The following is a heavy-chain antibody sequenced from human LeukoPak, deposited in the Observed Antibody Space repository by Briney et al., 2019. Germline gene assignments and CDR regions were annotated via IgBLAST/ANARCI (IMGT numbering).Heavy chain of an antibody. CDR1: GFTFSTHA. V-gene: IGHV3-30-3*01. Sequence: PGRSLRLSCAASGFTFSTHAIHWVRQAPGKGLEWVSVISSDGSNKYYADSVKGRFTISRDNSKNTLYLQMNSLRAEDTAVYYCARDHRDCNDYWGQGTLGTVSS. D-gene: IGHD2-21*02. CDR2: ISSDGSNK. CDR3: ARDHRDCNDY. J-gene: IGHJ4*02.